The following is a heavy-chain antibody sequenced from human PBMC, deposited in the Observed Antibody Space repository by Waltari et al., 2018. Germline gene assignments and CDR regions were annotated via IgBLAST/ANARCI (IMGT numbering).Heavy chain of an antibody. CDR1: GGSISSYY. CDR2: IYYSGST. CDR3: ARGMAIAAAQYYFDY. J-gene: IGHJ4*02. V-gene: IGHV4-59*01. D-gene: IGHD6-13*01. Sequence: QLQLQESGPGLVKPSETLSLTCTVSGGSISSYYWSWIRQPPGKGLEWIGYIYYSGSTNYNPSLKRRGTISVDTSKNQFSLKLSSVTAADTAVYYCARGMAIAAAQYYFDYWGQGTLVTVSS.